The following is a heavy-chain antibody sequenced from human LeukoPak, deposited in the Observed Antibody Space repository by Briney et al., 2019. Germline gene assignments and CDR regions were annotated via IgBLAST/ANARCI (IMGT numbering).Heavy chain of an antibody. V-gene: IGHV1-2*02. J-gene: IGHJ4*02. CDR1: GYTFTGYY. CDR2: INPNSGGT. Sequence: ASVKVSCKASGYTFTGYYMHWVRRAPGQGLEWMGWINPNSGGTNYAQKFQGRVTMTRDTSISTAYMELSRLRSDDTAVYYCARGHYDILTGYYRYFDYWGQGTLVTVSS. D-gene: IGHD3-9*01. CDR3: ARGHYDILTGYYRYFDY.